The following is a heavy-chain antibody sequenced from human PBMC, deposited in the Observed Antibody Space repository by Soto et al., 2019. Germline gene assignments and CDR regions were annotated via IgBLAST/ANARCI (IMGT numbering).Heavy chain of an antibody. Sequence: ASVKVSCKASGYIFSSHCIYWVRQAPGHGLQWMGIINPGGGRTAYAQKFQGRVTLTRDMSTSTVYMELTSLTYDDTAVYYCARDVSGPGATYVMDVWGQGATVTVSS. D-gene: IGHD2-2*01. CDR1: GYIFSSHC. CDR2: INPGGGRT. J-gene: IGHJ6*02. CDR3: ARDVSGPGATYVMDV. V-gene: IGHV1-46*01.